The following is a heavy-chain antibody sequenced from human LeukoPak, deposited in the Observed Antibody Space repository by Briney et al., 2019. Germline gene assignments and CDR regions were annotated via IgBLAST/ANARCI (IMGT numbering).Heavy chain of an antibody. CDR1: GYTFTSYA. V-gene: IGHV1-3*01. D-gene: IGHD5-18*01. J-gene: IGHJ3*02. CDR3: ASGYRALDAFDI. Sequence: ASVKVSCKASGYTFTSYAMHWVRQATGQRLEWMGWINAGNGNTKYSQKFQGRVTITRDTSASTAYMELSSLRSEDTAVYYCASGYRALDAFDIWGQGTMVTVSS. CDR2: INAGNGNT.